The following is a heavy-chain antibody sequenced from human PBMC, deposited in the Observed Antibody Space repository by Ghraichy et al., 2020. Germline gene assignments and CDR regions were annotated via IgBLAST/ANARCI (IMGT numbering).Heavy chain of an antibody. CDR3: AKSPMTTVIPAEGDY. V-gene: IGHV3-23*01. CDR2: ISGSGGST. J-gene: IGHJ4*02. D-gene: IGHD4-17*01. Sequence: GGSLRLSCAASGFTFSSYAMSWVRQAPGKGLEWVSAISGSGGSTYYADSVKGRLTISRDNSKNTLYLQMNSLRAEDTAVYYCAKSPMTTVIPAEGDYWGQGTLVTVSS. CDR1: GFTFSSYA.